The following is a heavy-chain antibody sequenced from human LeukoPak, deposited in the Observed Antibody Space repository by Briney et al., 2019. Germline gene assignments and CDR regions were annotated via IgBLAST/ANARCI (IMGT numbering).Heavy chain of an antibody. CDR2: IYTSGST. D-gene: IGHD3-22*01. J-gene: IGHJ4*02. Sequence: SETLSLTCTVSGGSISSGSYYWSWIRQPAGKGLEWIGRIYTSGSTNYNPSLKSRVTMSVDTSKNQFSLKLSSVTAADTAVYYCARDPTYYYDSSGSNHREYFDYWGQGTLVTVSS. V-gene: IGHV4-61*02. CDR1: GGSISSGSYY. CDR3: ARDPTYYYDSSGSNHREYFDY.